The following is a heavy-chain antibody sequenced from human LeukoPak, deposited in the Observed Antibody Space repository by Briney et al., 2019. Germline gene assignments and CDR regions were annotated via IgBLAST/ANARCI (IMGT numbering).Heavy chain of an antibody. J-gene: IGHJ3*02. D-gene: IGHD3-10*01. CDR1: GGSISGYY. Sequence: PSDTLSLTCSIFGGSISGYYWSWIRQPPGKGLEWIGSIDYSGSTHDNPSLKSRVTISVDTSKNQFSLKMSSVIAADTAVYYCARADGSVAWGAFDIWGQGTMVTVSS. CDR3: ARADGSVAWGAFDI. V-gene: IGHV4-59*07. CDR2: IDYSGST.